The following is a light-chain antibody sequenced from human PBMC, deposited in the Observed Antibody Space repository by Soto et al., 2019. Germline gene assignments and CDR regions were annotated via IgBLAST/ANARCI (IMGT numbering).Light chain of an antibody. CDR1: QSISRS. J-gene: IGKJ3*01. Sequence: DIQMTQSPSTLSASVGDRVTITCRASQSISRSLAWYQQKPGKAPNLLIYDASSLESGVPSRFSRSGFGTEFTLTISSLQPDDFATYYCQQYNSYLLTFGPGTKVDIK. CDR3: QQYNSYLLT. V-gene: IGKV1-5*01. CDR2: DAS.